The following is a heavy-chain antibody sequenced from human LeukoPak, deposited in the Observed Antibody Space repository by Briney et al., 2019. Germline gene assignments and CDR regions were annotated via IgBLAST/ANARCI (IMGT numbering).Heavy chain of an antibody. V-gene: IGHV3-23*01. CDR2: IIGSGGST. CDR1: GVTFSSYA. J-gene: IGHJ4*02. D-gene: IGHD2-2*03. CDR3: AKDQPQWIRHPLDY. Sequence: GGSLRLSSAASGVTFSSYAMSWVRHAPRKGREWVSAIIGSGGSTYYADSVKGLFTISRDNSKNTMYLQMNSLRAEDTALYYCAKDQPQWIRHPLDYWGQGTLVTVSS.